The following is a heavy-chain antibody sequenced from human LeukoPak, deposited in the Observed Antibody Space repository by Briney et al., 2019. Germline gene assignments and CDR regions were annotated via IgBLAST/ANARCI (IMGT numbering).Heavy chain of an antibody. J-gene: IGHJ4*02. CDR1: GGSFSGYY. CDR3: ARGTVLMMYASLDS. V-gene: IGHV4-34*01. D-gene: IGHD2-8*01. Sequence: SETLSLTCAVYGGSFSGYYWSWIRQPPGKGLEWIGEINHSGSTNYNPSLESRITISVDTSKNQFSLNLNSVTAADTAVYYCARGTVLMMYASLDSWGQGTLVTVSS. CDR2: INHSGST.